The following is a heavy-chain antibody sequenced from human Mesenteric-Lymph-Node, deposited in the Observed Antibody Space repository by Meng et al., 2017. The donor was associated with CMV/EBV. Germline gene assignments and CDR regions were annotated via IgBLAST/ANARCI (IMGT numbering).Heavy chain of an antibody. V-gene: IGHV1-18*04. CDR1: GYTFTDFY. D-gene: IGHD1-7*01. CDR3: ARQKGKLELRQNGAFDI. CDR2: ISAYNGNT. J-gene: IGHJ3*02. Sequence: ASVKVSCKASGYTFTDFYIHWVRQAPGQGLEWMGWISAYNGNTNYAQKLQGRVTMTTDTSTSTAYMELRSLRSDDTAVYYCARQKGKLELRQNGAFDIWGQGTMVTVSS.